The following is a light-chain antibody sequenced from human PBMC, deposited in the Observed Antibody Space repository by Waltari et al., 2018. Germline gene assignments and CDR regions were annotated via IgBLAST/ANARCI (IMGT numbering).Light chain of an antibody. CDR2: DVS. CDR3: CSYTVSNTLL. CDR1: SSDVGTYKY. Sequence: QSALTQPRSVSGSPGQSVTISCTGPSSDVGTYKYVSWHQQHPGQAPKLIIFDVSKRPSGVPDRFSGSKSGDTASLTISGLQAEDEADYYCCSYTVSNTLLFGGGTKLTVL. V-gene: IGLV2-11*01. J-gene: IGLJ3*02.